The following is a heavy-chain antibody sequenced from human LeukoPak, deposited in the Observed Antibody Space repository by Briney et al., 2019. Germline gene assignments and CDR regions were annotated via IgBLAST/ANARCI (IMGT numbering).Heavy chain of an antibody. CDR3: AQGRLGYSYGAFDH. Sequence: PGGSLRLSCAASGFTFSSYAMIWVRQAPGKGLEWVSVISGSGGSTNFADSVKGRFTSSRDNSKNTLYLQMHSLRVEDTAVYYCAQGRLGYSYGAFDHWGRGTLVTVSS. J-gene: IGHJ2*01. V-gene: IGHV3-23*01. CDR1: GFTFSSYA. CDR2: ISGSGGST. D-gene: IGHD5-18*01.